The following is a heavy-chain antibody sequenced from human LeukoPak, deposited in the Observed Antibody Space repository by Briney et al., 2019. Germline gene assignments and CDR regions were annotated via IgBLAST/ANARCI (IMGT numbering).Heavy chain of an antibody. J-gene: IGHJ6*04. CDR2: ISTSSSYI. CDR3: AELGITMIGGV. Sequence: GGSLRLSCAASGFTFSSYSMNWVRQAPGKGLEWVSSISTSSSYIYYADSVKGRFTISRDNSKNTLYLQMNSLRAEDTAVYYCAELGITMIGGVWGKGTTVTISS. D-gene: IGHD3-10*02. CDR1: GFTFSSYS. V-gene: IGHV3-21*06.